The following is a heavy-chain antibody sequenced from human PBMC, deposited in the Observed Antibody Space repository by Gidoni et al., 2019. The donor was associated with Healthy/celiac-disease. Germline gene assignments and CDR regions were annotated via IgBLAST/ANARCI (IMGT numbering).Heavy chain of an antibody. V-gene: IGHV2-5*01. CDR2: IYWNDDK. J-gene: IGHJ6*02. CDR3: AHRFGDFASADMDV. Sequence: QITLKESGPTLVKPTQTLTLTCPFSGFSLSTSGVGVGWIRQPPGKALEWLALIYWNDDKRYSPSLKSRLTITKDTSKNQVVLTMTNMDPVDTATYYCAHRFGDFASADMDVWGQGTTVTVSS. CDR1: GFSLSTSGVG. D-gene: IGHD4-17*01.